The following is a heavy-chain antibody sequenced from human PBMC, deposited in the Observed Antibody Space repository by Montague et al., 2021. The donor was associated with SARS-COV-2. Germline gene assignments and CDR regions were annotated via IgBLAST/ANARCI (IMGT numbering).Heavy chain of an antibody. J-gene: IGHJ4*02. Sequence: SETLSLTCAVYDGSFSDYSWTWIRQPPGKGLEWIGEINHRGSTNYNPSLKSRVTISVDTSKNQFSLKMTSVTAADTAVYYCARGRQQIYMVVVVVTGGEYYFDFWGQGTLVTVSS. CDR3: ARGRQQIYMVVVVVTGGEYYFDF. CDR1: DGSFSDYS. D-gene: IGHD3-22*01. CDR2: INHRGST. V-gene: IGHV4-34*01.